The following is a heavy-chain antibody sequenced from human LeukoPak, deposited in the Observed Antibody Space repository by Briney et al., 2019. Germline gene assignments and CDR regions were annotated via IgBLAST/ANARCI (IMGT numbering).Heavy chain of an antibody. CDR3: AKRDTIGRYYFDD. Sequence: PGGSLRLSCAASGFSFSSAWMSWVRQAPGKGLEWVSVINGNGGDTDYADAVKGRFTISRDNSKNTLYLQMHSLRAEDTAVYYCAKRDTIGRYYFDDWGQGTLVTVSS. D-gene: IGHD2-2*01. V-gene: IGHV3-23*01. CDR1: GFSFSSAW. CDR2: INGNGGDT. J-gene: IGHJ4*02.